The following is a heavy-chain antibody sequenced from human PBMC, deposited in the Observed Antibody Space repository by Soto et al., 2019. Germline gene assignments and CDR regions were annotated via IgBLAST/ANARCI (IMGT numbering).Heavy chain of an antibody. CDR1: GFTFSGYG. Sequence: QTWGSLRLSCAASGFTFSGYGMHWVRQAPGKGLEWVAVIWSDGSNKYYADSVRGRFTISRDNSKNTLYLQMNSLRAEDTAVYYCARRQTTVCSFDYWGQGTLVTVSS. CDR2: IWSDGSNK. V-gene: IGHV3-33*01. J-gene: IGHJ4*02. D-gene: IGHD4-4*01. CDR3: ARRQTTVCSFDY.